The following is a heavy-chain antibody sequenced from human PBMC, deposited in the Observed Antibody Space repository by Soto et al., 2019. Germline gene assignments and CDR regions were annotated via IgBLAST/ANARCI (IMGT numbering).Heavy chain of an antibody. Sequence: GASVKVSCKASGGTFSSYALSWVRQAPGQGLEWMGGIIPIFGTANYAQKFQGRVTITADESTSTAYMELSSLRSEDTAVYYCASGRAVAAAGGYYYYGMDVWGQGNTVTVYS. CDR1: GGTFSSYA. J-gene: IGHJ6*02. D-gene: IGHD6-13*01. V-gene: IGHV1-69*13. CDR3: ASGRAVAAAGGYYYYGMDV. CDR2: IIPIFGTA.